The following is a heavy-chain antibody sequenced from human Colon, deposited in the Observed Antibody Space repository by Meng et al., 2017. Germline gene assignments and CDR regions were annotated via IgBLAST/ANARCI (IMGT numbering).Heavy chain of an antibody. CDR2: IYSSGRT. CDR1: GGSMGGYY. D-gene: IGHD2-15*01. J-gene: IGHJ5*02. Sequence: PAPGLVKPSDTLSLTCHVSGGSMGGYYWNWFRQPAGKGLEWIGHIYSSGRTNYNPSLKSRVTISVDSSKNQFSLNLTSVTAADTAVYFCARVQRFCTGGICSNWFDPWGQGTLVTVSS. V-gene: IGHV4-4*07. CDR3: ARVQRFCTGGICSNWFDP.